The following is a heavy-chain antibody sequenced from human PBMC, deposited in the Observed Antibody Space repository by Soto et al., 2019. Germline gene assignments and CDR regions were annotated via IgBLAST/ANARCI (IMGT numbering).Heavy chain of an antibody. Sequence: GASVKVSCKASGYTYTSYGISWVRQAPGQGLEWMGWISAYNGNTNYAQKLQGRVTMTTDTSTSTAYMELRSLRSDDTAVYYCARERLSSSWYRGNDAFDIWGQGTMVTVSS. V-gene: IGHV1-18*01. D-gene: IGHD6-13*01. CDR2: ISAYNGNT. CDR1: GYTYTSYG. CDR3: ARERLSSSWYRGNDAFDI. J-gene: IGHJ3*02.